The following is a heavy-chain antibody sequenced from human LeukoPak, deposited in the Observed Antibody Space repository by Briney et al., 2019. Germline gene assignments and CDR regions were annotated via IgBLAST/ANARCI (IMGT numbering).Heavy chain of an antibody. CDR1: GFTFSSYG. V-gene: IGHV3-30*03. CDR3: ASRAAAGTDY. Sequence: GRSLRLSCAASGFTFSSYGMHWVRQAPGKGLEWVAVISYDGSNKYYADSVRGRFTISRDNSKNTLYLQMNSLRAEDTAVYYCASRAAAGTDYWGQGTLVAVSS. CDR2: ISYDGSNK. J-gene: IGHJ4*02. D-gene: IGHD6-13*01.